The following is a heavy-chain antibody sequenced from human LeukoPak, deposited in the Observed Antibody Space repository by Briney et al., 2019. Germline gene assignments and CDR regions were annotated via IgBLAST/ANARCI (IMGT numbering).Heavy chain of an antibody. Sequence: GGSLRLSCAASGFTFSSYAMHWVRQAPGKGLEGVADISYDGSNKYCADSVKGRFTISRDNSKNTLYLQVNSLRAEDTAVYYCARDITPLDIVVVPAANHRTTLDYWGQGTLVTVSS. CDR1: GFTFSSYA. J-gene: IGHJ4*02. CDR2: ISYDGSNK. V-gene: IGHV3-30-3*01. D-gene: IGHD2-2*01. CDR3: ARDITPLDIVVVPAANHRTTLDY.